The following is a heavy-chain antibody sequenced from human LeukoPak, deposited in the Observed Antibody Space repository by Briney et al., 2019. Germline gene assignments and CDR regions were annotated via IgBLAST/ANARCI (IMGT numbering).Heavy chain of an antibody. J-gene: IGHJ6*03. CDR2: ISPDGNND. V-gene: IGHV3-30*04. Sequence: GGTLRLSCDASGFTFSTYPMHWVRQAPATGLELLTLISPDGNNDDYADSVTGRFTISRDNSKNTLYLQMTSLTTAHTAIYYSATGALPLGFLELIRPGNYFSNYMGVWGKGTMVVVSS. CDR3: ATGALPLGFLELIRPGNYFSNYMGV. CDR1: GFTFSTYP. D-gene: IGHD3-3*02.